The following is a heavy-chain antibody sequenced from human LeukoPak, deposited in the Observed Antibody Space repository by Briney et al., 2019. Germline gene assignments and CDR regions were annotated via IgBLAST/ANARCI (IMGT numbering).Heavy chain of an antibody. CDR3: ARLRVYSSSWYAPVFDY. Sequence: PAETLSLTCTVHGGSFSGYFWSWIRQPPGKGLEWIGEINHSGSTNYNPSLKSRVTISVDTSKNQFSLKLSSVTAADTAVYYCARLRVYSSSWYAPVFDYWGQGTLVTVSS. D-gene: IGHD6-13*01. V-gene: IGHV4-34*01. J-gene: IGHJ4*02. CDR1: GGSFSGYF. CDR2: INHSGST.